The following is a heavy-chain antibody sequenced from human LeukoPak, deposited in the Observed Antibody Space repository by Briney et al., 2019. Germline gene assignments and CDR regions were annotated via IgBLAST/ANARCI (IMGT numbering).Heavy chain of an antibody. Sequence: SQALSLTCALSGDSVSTNAWNWIRQSPSRGLEWLGRTYYSSKWVVYSIPSVKSRVIINADTSKNQFSLQLNSVTPEDTAMYFCARGFFANGFDTWGQGILVTVSS. CDR3: ARGFFANGFDT. D-gene: IGHD1-1*01. J-gene: IGHJ5*02. CDR1: GDSVSTNA. CDR2: TYYSSKWVV. V-gene: IGHV6-1*01.